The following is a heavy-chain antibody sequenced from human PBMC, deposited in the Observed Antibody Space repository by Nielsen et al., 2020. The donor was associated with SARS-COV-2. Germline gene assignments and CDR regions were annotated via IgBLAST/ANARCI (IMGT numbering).Heavy chain of an antibody. V-gene: IGHV3-30*03. J-gene: IGHJ4*02. D-gene: IGHD2-15*01. CDR3: APTVAAPTLF. CDR2: ISYDGSNK. CDR1: GFTFSSYG. Sequence: SLKISCAASGFTFSSYGMHWVRQAPGKGLEWVAVISYDGSNKYYADSVKGRFTISRDNSKNTLYLQMNSLRAEDTAVYYCAPTVAAPTLFWGQGTLVTVSS.